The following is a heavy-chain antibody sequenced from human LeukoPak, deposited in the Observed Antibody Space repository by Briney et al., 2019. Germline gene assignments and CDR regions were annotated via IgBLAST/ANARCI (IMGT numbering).Heavy chain of an antibody. Sequence: GGSLRLSCAASGLTFSSYAMHWVRQAPGEGLEYVSVISSDGGSTYYANSVKGRFTISRDNSKNTLYLQMGSLRAEDMAVYYCARGRGGYSYGYYYYYGMDVWGQGTTVTVSS. J-gene: IGHJ6*02. CDR3: ARGRGGYSYGYYYYYGMDV. CDR2: ISSDGGST. V-gene: IGHV3-64*01. CDR1: GLTFSSYA. D-gene: IGHD5-18*01.